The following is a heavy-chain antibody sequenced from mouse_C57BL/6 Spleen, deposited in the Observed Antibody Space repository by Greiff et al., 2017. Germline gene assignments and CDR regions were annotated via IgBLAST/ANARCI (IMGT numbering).Heavy chain of an antibody. Sequence: LEESGAELARPGASVKLSCKASGYTFTSYGISWVKQRTGQGLEWIGEIYPRSGNTYYNEKFKGKATLTADKSSSTAYMELRSLTSEDSAVYFCARGEGNLYAMDYWGQGTSVTVSS. V-gene: IGHV1-81*01. CDR3: ARGEGNLYAMDY. CDR1: GYTFTSYG. CDR2: IYPRSGNT. D-gene: IGHD2-1*01. J-gene: IGHJ4*01.